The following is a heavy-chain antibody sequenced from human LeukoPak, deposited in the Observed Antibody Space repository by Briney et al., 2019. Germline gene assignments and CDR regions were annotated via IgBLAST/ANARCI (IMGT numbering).Heavy chain of an antibody. CDR1: GFPFSNAW. V-gene: IGHV3-15*01. CDR3: TTTPLSGDY. CDR2: IKTKTDGGTT. D-gene: IGHD2-15*01. Sequence: GSLRLSCVASGFPFSNAWMSWVRQAPGKGLEWVGHIKTKTDGGTTDYAAPMKGRFTISRDDSKNTVYLQMNSLKTEDTAVYYCTTTPLSGDYWGQGTLVTVSS. J-gene: IGHJ4*02.